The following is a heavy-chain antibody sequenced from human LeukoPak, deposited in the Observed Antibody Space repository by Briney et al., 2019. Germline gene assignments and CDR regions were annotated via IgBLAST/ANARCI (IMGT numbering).Heavy chain of an antibody. Sequence: PSETLSLTCTVSGGSISSGGYYWSWIRQPPGKGLEWIGYIYHSGSTYYNPSLKSRVTISVDTSKNQFSLKLSSVTAADTAVYYCARHQIGVVDYYFDYWGQGTLVTVSS. D-gene: IGHD2-2*01. V-gene: IGHV4-30-2*01. CDR2: IYHSGST. CDR3: ARHQIGVVDYYFDY. J-gene: IGHJ4*02. CDR1: GGSISSGGYY.